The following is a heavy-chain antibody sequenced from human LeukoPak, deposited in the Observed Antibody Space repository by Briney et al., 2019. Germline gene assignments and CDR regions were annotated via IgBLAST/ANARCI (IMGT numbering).Heavy chain of an antibody. CDR3: ARDNVRASYYDILTGYYFPNYFDY. J-gene: IGHJ4*02. Sequence: SVKVSCKASGYTFTSYDINWVRQATGQGLEWMGGIIPIFGTANYAQKFQGRVTITADESTSTAYMELSSLRSEDTAVYYCARDNVRASYYDILTGYYFPNYFDYWGQGTLVTVSS. V-gene: IGHV1-69*13. D-gene: IGHD3-9*01. CDR2: IIPIFGTA. CDR1: GYTFTSYD.